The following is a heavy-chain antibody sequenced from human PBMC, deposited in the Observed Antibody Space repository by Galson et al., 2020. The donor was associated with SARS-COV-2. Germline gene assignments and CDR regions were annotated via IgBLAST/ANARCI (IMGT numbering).Heavy chain of an antibody. CDR1: GSSFTSYW. Sequence: PGGSLRLSCKGSGSSFTSYWIGWVRQTPGKGLEWMGIIYPGDSDTRYSPSFQGQVTISADKSISTAYLQWSSLKASDTAMYYCASGHGSSWSADAFDIWGQGTMVTVSA. D-gene: IGHD6-13*01. V-gene: IGHV5-51*01. J-gene: IGHJ3*02. CDR3: ASGHGSSWSADAFDI. CDR2: IYPGDSDT.